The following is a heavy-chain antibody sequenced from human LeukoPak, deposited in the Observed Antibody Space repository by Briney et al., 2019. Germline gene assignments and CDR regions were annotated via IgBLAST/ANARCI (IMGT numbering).Heavy chain of an antibody. CDR3: ATRAQGGSETPY. J-gene: IGHJ4*02. D-gene: IGHD3-10*01. CDR1: GYTFTSHY. Sequence: GASVKVSCKASGYTFTSHYMHWVRQAPGQGLEWMGIINPSGGSTSYAQKFQGRVTMTRDTSTSTVYMDLSSLRSEDTAVYYCATRAQGGSETPYWGQGTLVTVSS. V-gene: IGHV1-46*01. CDR2: INPSGGST.